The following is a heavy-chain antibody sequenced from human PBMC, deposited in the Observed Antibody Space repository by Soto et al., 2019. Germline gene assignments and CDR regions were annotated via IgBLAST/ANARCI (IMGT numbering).Heavy chain of an antibody. CDR3: VRDGLRGISGSRCYYKCLGV. CDR2: INPHTRGT. CDR1: GYTFTEHH. J-gene: IGHJ6*02. D-gene: IGHD1-20*01. V-gene: IGHV1-2*02. Sequence: VGSVKVSCKASGYTFTEHHIYWLRQPPGLGLECMGWINPHTRGTNHAVNFQGGVTLTRDMSVTTAYMELSRLRSGETAVYFCVRDGLRGISGSRCYYKCLGVWGQGTSVTV.